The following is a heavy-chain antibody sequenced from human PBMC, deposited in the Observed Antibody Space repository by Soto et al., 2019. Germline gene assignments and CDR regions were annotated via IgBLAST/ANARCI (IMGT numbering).Heavy chain of an antibody. D-gene: IGHD6-13*01. CDR2: ISSSSSYI. J-gene: IGHJ4*02. Sequence: EVQLVESGGGLVKPGGSLRLSCAASGFTFSSYSMNWVRQAPGKGLEWVSSISSSSSYIYYADSVKGRFTISRDNAKNSLYLQMNSLRAEDTAVYYCARDLRKYSSSHTGYWGQGTLVTVSS. CDR1: GFTFSSYS. V-gene: IGHV3-21*01. CDR3: ARDLRKYSSSHTGY.